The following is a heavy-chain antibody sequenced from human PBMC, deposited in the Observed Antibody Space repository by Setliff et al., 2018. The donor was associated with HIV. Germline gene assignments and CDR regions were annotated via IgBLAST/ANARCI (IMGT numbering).Heavy chain of an antibody. CDR2: IYHSGST. CDR1: GGSISSSYW. D-gene: IGHD3-16*01. V-gene: IGHV4-4*02. J-gene: IGHJ4*02. CDR3: ARVPYTNPWGTFDS. Sequence: SETLSLTCAVSGGSISSSYWWSWVRQTPGEGLEWIGEIYHSGSTNYNPSLKSRVTISVDKSKKQISLKLSSVTAADTAVYFCARVPYTNPWGTFDSWGQGTLVTVS.